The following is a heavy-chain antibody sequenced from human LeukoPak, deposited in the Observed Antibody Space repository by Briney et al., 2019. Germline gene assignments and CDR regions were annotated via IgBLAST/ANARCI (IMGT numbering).Heavy chain of an antibody. D-gene: IGHD6-13*01. V-gene: IGHV5-51*01. CDR1: GYSFTIYW. J-gene: IGHJ3*02. CDR2: IYPGDSDT. CDR3: ARPKRRAAADALDI. Sequence: GESLKISCKGSGYSFTIYWIGWVRQMPGKGREWMGIIYPGDSDTRYSPSFQGQVTISADKSISTAYLQWSSLKASDTAMYYCARPKRRAAADALDIWGQGTMVTVSS.